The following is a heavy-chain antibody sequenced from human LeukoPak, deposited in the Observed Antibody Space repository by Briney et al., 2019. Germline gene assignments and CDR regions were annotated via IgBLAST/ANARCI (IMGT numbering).Heavy chain of an antibody. CDR3: ARYRGTYGLLNY. CDR1: GFTFSTYW. V-gene: IGHV3-74*01. J-gene: IGHJ4*02. Sequence: PGGSLRLSCVASGFTFSTYWMYWVRQAPGKGLVWVARINSDGSTTTYADSVKGRFTISRDNAKNTLYLQMNSLRAEDTAVYYCARYRGTYGLLNYWGQGTLVSVSS. D-gene: IGHD3/OR15-3a*01. CDR2: INSDGSTT.